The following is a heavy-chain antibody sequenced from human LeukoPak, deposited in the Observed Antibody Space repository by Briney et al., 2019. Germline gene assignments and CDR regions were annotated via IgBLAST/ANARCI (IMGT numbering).Heavy chain of an antibody. CDR2: IYYSGST. V-gene: IGHV4-59*04. CDR1: GGSISSYY. Sequence: PSETLSLTCTVSGGSISSYYWSWIRQPPGKGLEWIGYIYYSGSTYYNPSLKSRVTISVDTSKNQFSLKLSSVTAADTAVYYCARLSSSWPNWFDPWGQGTLVTVSS. CDR3: ARLSSSWPNWFDP. J-gene: IGHJ5*02. D-gene: IGHD6-13*01.